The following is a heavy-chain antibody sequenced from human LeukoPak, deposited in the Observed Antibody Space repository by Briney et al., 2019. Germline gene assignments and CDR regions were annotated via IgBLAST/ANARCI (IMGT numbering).Heavy chain of an antibody. Sequence: SETLSLTCTVPGGSICSYYWSWIRQPPGKGLEWSGYIYYSGSTNYNPSLKSRVTISVDTSKNQFSLKLSSVTAADTAVYYCARGSTYYYDSSGYVVYYFDYWGQGTLVTVSS. V-gene: IGHV4-59*01. CDR3: ARGSTYYYDSSGYVVYYFDY. D-gene: IGHD3-22*01. J-gene: IGHJ4*02. CDR1: GGSICSYY. CDR2: IYYSGST.